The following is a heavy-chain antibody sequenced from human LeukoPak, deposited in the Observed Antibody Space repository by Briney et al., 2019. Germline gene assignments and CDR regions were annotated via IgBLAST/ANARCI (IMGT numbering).Heavy chain of an antibody. Sequence: GGSLRLSCAASGFTFSSYTMNWVRQAPGKGLEWVSSIGSGSSYIYYADSVKGRFSISRDNAKNSLYLQLSSLRVEDTAVYYCARARGSCAGGRCYSEYWGQRTLVTVSS. V-gene: IGHV3-21*01. CDR1: GFTFSSYT. CDR3: ARARGSCAGGRCYSEY. J-gene: IGHJ4*02. CDR2: IGSGSSYI. D-gene: IGHD2-8*02.